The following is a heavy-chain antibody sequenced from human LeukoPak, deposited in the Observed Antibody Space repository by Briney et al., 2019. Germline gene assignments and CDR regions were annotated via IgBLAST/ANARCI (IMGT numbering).Heavy chain of an antibody. CDR3: ARGGNRFGGFYFDY. D-gene: IGHD3-10*01. CDR2: IHHSGSS. Sequence: TPSQTLSLTCTVSADSLSSGGHYWAWIRQLPGKGLESIGFIHHSGSSRHNPSLKDRVAISVDASRKQFALRLSSVTAADTAIYYCARGGNRFGGFYFDYWGQGIQVIVSS. CDR1: ADSLSSGGHY. J-gene: IGHJ4*02. V-gene: IGHV4-31*03.